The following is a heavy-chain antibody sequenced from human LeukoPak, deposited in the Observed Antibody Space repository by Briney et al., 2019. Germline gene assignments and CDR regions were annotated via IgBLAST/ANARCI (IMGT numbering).Heavy chain of an antibody. Sequence: PGGSLRLSCEASGFDFSGFGIHWVRQAPGKGLEWLAFIRKDGTNKWYADSVKGRFTISRDNSKNTLYLQMNSLRPEDTAVYYCAKDEGITGRPRGLDYWGQGTLVTVSS. V-gene: IGHV3-30*02. D-gene: IGHD6-13*01. J-gene: IGHJ4*02. CDR3: AKDEGITGRPRGLDY. CDR2: IRKDGTNK. CDR1: GFDFSGFG.